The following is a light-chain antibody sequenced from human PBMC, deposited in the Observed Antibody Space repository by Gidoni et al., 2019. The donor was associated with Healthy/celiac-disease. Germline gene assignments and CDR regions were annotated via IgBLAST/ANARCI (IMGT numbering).Light chain of an antibody. V-gene: IGKV2-30*01. Sequence: DVVMTKSPLSLPVTLGQPASISCRSSQSLVYSDGNTYLHWFQQRPGQSPRRLIYKVSNRDSGVPDRFSGSGSGTDFTLKISRVEAEDVGVYYCMQGTHWPPGLAFGGGTKVEIK. CDR1: QSLVYSDGNTY. CDR2: KVS. J-gene: IGKJ4*01. CDR3: MQGTHWPPGLA.